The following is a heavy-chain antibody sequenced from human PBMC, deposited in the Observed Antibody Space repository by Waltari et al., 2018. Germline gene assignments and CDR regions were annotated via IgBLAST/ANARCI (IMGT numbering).Heavy chain of an antibody. CDR3: ATYLGASLGTAAFDV. CDR1: GGSIISHRHY. CDR2: MSYSGAT. J-gene: IGHJ3*01. V-gene: IGHV4-39*01. D-gene: IGHD1-1*01. Sequence: QLQLQESGPGLVKPSETLSRTCSVSGGSIISHRHYWVWIRQPPGQGLEWIGTMSYSGATYSSPSLSSRVTIARDTSKNQLSLKLASVTAADTAVYFCATYLGASLGTAAFDVWGQGTMVTVSS.